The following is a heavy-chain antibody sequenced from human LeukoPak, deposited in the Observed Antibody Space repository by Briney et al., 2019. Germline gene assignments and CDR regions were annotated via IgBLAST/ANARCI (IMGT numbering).Heavy chain of an antibody. CDR1: GYTFTGYY. V-gene: IGHV1-2*02. J-gene: IGHJ4*02. Sequence: ASVKVSCKASGYTFTGYYMHWVRQAPGQGLEWMGWINPNSGGTNYAQKFQGRVIMTRDTSISTAYMELSRLRSDDTAVYYCARDRGFDDFWSGYYPRYWGQGTLVTVSS. D-gene: IGHD3-3*01. CDR2: INPNSGGT. CDR3: ARDRGFDDFWSGYYPRY.